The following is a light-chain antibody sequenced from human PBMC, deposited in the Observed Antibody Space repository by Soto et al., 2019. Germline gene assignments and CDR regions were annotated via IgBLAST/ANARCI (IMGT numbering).Light chain of an antibody. CDR1: QDITTY. Sequence: DIQLTQSPSFLSASVGDRVTITCRASQDITTYLAWYQQKPGKAAKLLIFAASTLQNGVPSRVSSSGSGTECTVTITRLQSEDFASYYCQRRKSYPIPFGEGTLLQTK. V-gene: IGKV1-9*01. J-gene: IGKJ5*01. CDR3: QRRKSYPIP. CDR2: AAS.